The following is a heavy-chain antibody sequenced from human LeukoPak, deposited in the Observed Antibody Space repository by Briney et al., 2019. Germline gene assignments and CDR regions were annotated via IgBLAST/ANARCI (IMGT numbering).Heavy chain of an antibody. V-gene: IGHV1-69*05. CDR3: ARYADCSGGSCYSWFDP. Sequence: SVKVSCKASGGTFSSYAISWVRQAPGQGLEWMGGIIPIFGTANYAQKFQGRVTITTDESTSTAYMELSSLRSEDTAVYYCARYADCSGGSCYSWFDPWGQGTMVTVSS. J-gene: IGHJ5*02. D-gene: IGHD2-15*01. CDR1: GGTFSSYA. CDR2: IIPIFGTA.